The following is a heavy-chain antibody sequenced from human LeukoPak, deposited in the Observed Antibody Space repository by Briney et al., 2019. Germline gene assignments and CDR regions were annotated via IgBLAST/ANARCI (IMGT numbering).Heavy chain of an antibody. CDR3: GRLTSDWYFDL. Sequence: KVSCKGSGYIFTTYWIGWVRQMPGKGLECMGIIYPSDSDTRYSPSFQGHVTISADKSISTAYLQWSSLKASDTAMYYCGRLTSDWYFDLWGRGTLVTVSS. CDR1: GYIFTTYW. CDR2: IYPSDSDT. J-gene: IGHJ2*01. V-gene: IGHV5-51*01.